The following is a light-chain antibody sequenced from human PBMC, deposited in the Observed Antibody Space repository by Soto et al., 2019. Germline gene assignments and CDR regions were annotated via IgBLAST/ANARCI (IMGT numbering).Light chain of an antibody. J-gene: IGLJ1*01. Sequence: QSVLTQPPSVSGAPGQRVTISCTGSSSNIGAGYEVHWYQQLPGTAPKLLIFCYNHRPSGVPDRFSGSKSGTSASLAITGLQAEDEADYYCQSYDSSLSALYVFGTGTKVTVL. CDR1: SSNIGAGYE. CDR3: QSYDSSLSALYV. V-gene: IGLV1-40*01. CDR2: CYN.